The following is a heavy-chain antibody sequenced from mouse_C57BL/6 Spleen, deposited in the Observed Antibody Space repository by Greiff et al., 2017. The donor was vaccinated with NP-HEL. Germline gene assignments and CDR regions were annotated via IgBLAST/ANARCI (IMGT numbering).Heavy chain of an antibody. CDR3: ARGGTYYDYDRFAY. D-gene: IGHD2-4*01. Sequence: QVQLQQSGTELVKPGASVKLSCKASGYTFTSYWMHWVKQRPGQGLEWIGNINPSNGGTNYNEKFKSKATLTVDKSSSTAYMQLSSLTSEDSAVYYCARGGTYYDYDRFAYWGQGTLVTVSA. CDR2: INPSNGGT. J-gene: IGHJ3*01. V-gene: IGHV1-53*01. CDR1: GYTFTSYW.